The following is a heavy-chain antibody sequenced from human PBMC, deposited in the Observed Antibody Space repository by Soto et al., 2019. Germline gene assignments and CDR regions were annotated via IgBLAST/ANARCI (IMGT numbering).Heavy chain of an antibody. CDR1: RYTFSDYY. CDR3: ARGGFVGYCSSTSCLGWFDS. CDR2: INPNSGGS. J-gene: IGHJ5*01. V-gene: IGHV1-2*02. D-gene: IGHD2-2*01. Sequence: QVQLVQSGAEVKKPGASVKVSCKASRYTFSDYYMHWVRQAPGQGLEWMGWINPNSGGSNFARKFQGRVTMTRDTSIITAYMELSRLRSDDTAVYYCARGGFVGYCSSTSCLGWFDSWGQGTLVTVSS.